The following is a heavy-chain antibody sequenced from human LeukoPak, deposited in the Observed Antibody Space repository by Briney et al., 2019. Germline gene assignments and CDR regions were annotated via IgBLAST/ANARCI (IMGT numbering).Heavy chain of an antibody. Sequence: GRSLRLSCAASGFTFTNYWIHWVRQTPGKGLVWVSRINSDGSVTGYADSVRGRFTISRDNAKNTLYLQMSSLRAEDTAVYYCARAGFGFDYWGQGTLVTV. CDR1: GFTFTNYW. V-gene: IGHV3-74*01. CDR3: ARAGFGFDY. D-gene: IGHD3-10*01. J-gene: IGHJ4*02. CDR2: INSDGSVT.